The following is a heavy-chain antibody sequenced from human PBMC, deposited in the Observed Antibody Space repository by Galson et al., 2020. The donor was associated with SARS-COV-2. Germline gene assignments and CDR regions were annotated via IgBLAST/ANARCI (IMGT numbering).Heavy chain of an antibody. D-gene: IGHD2-2*01. CDR3: AAPNCSSTSCYDAFDS. CDR2: IVVGSGNT. V-gene: IGHV1-58*01. Sequence: SVKVSCKASGFTFTSSAVQWVRQARGQRLEWIGWIVVGSGNTNYAQKFQERVTITRDMSTSTAYMELSSLRSEDTAVYYCAAPNCSSTSCYDAFDSWGQGTMVTVSS. J-gene: IGHJ3*02. CDR1: GFTFTSSA.